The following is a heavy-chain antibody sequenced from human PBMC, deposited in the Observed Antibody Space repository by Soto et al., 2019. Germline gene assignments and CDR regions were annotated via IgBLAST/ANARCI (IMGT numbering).Heavy chain of an antibody. CDR2: IRRKSDSYAT. D-gene: IGHD3-3*02. J-gene: IGHJ4*02. CDR3: AYIRG. Sequence: GGSLRLSCAASGFIFSDFAVDWVRQASGKGLEWVGRIRRKSDSYATTYGESVKGRSTISRDDSKNTAYLQMNSLRTEDTAVYYCAYIRGWGQGTLVTVS. CDR1: GFIFSDFA. V-gene: IGHV3-73*01.